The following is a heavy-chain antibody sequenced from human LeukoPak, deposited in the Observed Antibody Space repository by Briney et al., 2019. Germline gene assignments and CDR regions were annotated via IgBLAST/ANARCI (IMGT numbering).Heavy chain of an antibody. V-gene: IGHV4-4*07. D-gene: IGHD7-27*01. Sequence: SETLSLTCTVSGGSISSYYWSWIRQPAGKGLEWIGRIYASGSTNYTPSLKSRLTISLDTSKNQFSLKLSSVTAADTAVYYCARTPGAYYYYGMDVWAKGPRSPSP. CDR2: IYASGST. CDR1: GGSISSYY. J-gene: IGHJ6*02. CDR3: ARTPGAYYYYGMDV.